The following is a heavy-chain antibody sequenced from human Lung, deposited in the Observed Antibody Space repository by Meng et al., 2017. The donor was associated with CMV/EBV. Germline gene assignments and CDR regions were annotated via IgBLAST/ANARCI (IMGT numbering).Heavy chain of an antibody. J-gene: IGHJ4*02. V-gene: IGHV3-21*01. CDR3: ARDLGYSYGYLDY. CDR1: GFTFSSYS. Sequence: GESLKISCAASGFTFSSYSMNWVRQAPGKGLEWVSSSSSSSSYIYYADSVKGRFTISRDNAKNSLYLPMNSLRAVDKSVYYCARDLGYSYGYLDYWGQGTXVTVYS. D-gene: IGHD5-18*01. CDR2: SSSSSSYI.